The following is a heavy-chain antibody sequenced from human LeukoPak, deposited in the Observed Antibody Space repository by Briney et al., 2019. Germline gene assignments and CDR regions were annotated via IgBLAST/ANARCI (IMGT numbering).Heavy chain of an antibody. CDR2: IWYDGSNK. D-gene: IGHD6-13*01. Sequence: PGGSPRLSCAASGFTFSSYAMSWVRQAPGKGLEWVAVIWYDGSNKYYADSVKGRFTISRDNSKNTLYLQMNSLRAEDTAVYYCAKVMGAAGADAFDIWGQGTMVTVSS. CDR1: GFTFSSYA. V-gene: IGHV3-33*06. J-gene: IGHJ3*02. CDR3: AKVMGAAGADAFDI.